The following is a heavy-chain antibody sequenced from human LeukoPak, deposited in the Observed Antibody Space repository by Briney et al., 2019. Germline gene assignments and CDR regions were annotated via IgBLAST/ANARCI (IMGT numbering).Heavy chain of an antibody. CDR1: GATFSTYT. CDR2: IISLLGIA. D-gene: IGHD1-26*01. CDR3: ARVCKFSGSSAC. J-gene: IGHJ4*02. V-gene: IGHV1-69*02. Sequence: SVKLSYKASGATFSTYTISWVRQASGQGLEWVGRIISLLGIANSPQKFQGSVTTTAHKSTSTAYLELSSLRSEDTAVYYCARVCKFSGSSACWGQGTLVTVYS.